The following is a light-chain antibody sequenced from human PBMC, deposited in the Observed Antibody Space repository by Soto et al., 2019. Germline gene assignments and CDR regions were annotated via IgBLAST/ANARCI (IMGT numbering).Light chain of an antibody. J-gene: IGLJ1*01. Sequence: VLTQPPSVSGAPGQRVTISCTGSSSNIGAGYDVNWYQQLPGAAPKFLIYGNSNRPSGVPDRFSGSKSGTSASLAITGLQAEDEADYYCQSYDSRLSGYVFGTGTKVTVL. CDR3: QSYDSRLSGYV. CDR2: GNS. V-gene: IGLV1-40*01. CDR1: SSNIGAGYD.